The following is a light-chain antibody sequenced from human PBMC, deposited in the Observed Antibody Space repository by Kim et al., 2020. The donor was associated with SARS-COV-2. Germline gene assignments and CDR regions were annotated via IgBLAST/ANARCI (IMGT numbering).Light chain of an antibody. V-gene: IGKV3-20*01. CDR3: QQYGSSLGWT. CDR1: QSVSSTY. Sequence: SPGESATLSCRASQSVSSTYLAWYQQKPGQAPRLLIYGASSRATGIPDRFSGSGSGTDFTLTITRLEPEDFAVYYCQQYGSSLGWTFGQGTKV. J-gene: IGKJ1*01. CDR2: GAS.